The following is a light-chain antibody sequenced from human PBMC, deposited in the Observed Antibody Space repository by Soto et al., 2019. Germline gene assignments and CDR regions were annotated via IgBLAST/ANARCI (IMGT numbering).Light chain of an antibody. Sequence: DIPMPQSPSTLSGSVGDRVTITCRASPTISSWLAWYQQKPGKAPKLLIYKASTLKSGVPSRFSGSGSGTEFTLTISSLQPDYFATYYGQHYNSYSEAFCQGTKVELE. CDR2: KAS. V-gene: IGKV1-5*03. J-gene: IGKJ1*01. CDR3: QHYNSYSEA. CDR1: PTISSW.